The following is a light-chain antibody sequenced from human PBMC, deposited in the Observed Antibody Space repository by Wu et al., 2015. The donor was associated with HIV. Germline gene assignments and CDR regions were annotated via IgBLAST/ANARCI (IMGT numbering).Light chain of an antibody. CDR3: QQYGTSPPT. CDR1: QTLSGNY. Sequence: EIVLTQSPGTLSLSPGERATLSCRASQTLSGNYLAWYQQKPGQAPRLLISGASNRASGIPDRFSGGGSGTDFTLTISRLEPEDFAVYYCQQYGTSPPTFGPGTKVDIK. V-gene: IGKV3-20*01. J-gene: IGKJ3*01. CDR2: GAS.